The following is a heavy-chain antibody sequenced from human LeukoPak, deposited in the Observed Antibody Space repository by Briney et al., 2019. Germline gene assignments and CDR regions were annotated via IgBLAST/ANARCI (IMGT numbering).Heavy chain of an antibody. CDR1: GFGSSDIY. CDR3: AASTVTPTRDP. D-gene: IGHD1-1*01. CDR2: INPYSRAT. Sequence: AAVTVSCKASGFGSSDIYFNWVRQAPGRGLEWLGWINPYSRATHYAQKFQGRVTMDASFSPANMILSRLRSDDTAVYYCAASTVTPTRDPWGQGTLVTVSS. J-gene: IGHJ5*02. V-gene: IGHV1-2*02.